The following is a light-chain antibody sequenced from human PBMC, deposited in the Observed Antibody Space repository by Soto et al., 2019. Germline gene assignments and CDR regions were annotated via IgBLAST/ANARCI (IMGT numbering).Light chain of an antibody. CDR3: QQVDSYPRT. CDR2: ASS. V-gene: IGKV1-9*01. J-gene: IGKJ1*01. CDR1: EGIGTY. Sequence: DIQMTQSPSTLSASVGDRVTITCRASEGIGTYLVWYQQKSGKAPTVLIYASSTLQTGVPSRFSGSGSGTDFSLTISSLQPEDVATYYCQQVDSYPRTFGQGTKVDIK.